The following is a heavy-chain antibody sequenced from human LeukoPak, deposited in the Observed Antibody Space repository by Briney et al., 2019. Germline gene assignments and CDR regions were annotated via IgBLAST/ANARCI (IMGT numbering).Heavy chain of an antibody. CDR2: INAGNGNT. CDR3: ARFLTSGGVFDY. J-gene: IGHJ4*02. V-gene: IGHV1-3*01. D-gene: IGHD2-8*02. CDR1: GYTFTSYA. Sequence: PGASVKVSCKASGYTFTSYAMHWVRQAPGQRLEWMGWINAGNGNTKYSQKFQGRVTITRDTSASTAYMELSSLRSEDTAVYYCARFLTSGGVFDYWGQGTLVTVSS.